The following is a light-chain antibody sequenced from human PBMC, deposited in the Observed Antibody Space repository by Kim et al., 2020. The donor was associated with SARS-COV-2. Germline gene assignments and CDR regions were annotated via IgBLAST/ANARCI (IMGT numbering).Light chain of an antibody. CDR3: YSSNPV. CDR1: ALAEKG. J-gene: IGLJ2*01. Sequence: WVSVSAGRAARSAGCGEALAEKGACWEQQKSGQAPVLVIYGDSKRPAGSPEGFSGASSGTMATLTISGAQVEDEADYYCYSSNPVFGGGTQLTVL. V-gene: IGLV3-10*01. CDR2: GDS.